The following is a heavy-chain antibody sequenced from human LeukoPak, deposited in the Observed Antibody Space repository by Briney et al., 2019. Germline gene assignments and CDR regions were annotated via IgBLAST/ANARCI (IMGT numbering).Heavy chain of an antibody. CDR3: ARGAPYGGNHAIDY. J-gene: IGHJ4*02. Sequence: VASVKVSCKASGYTFTGYYMHWVRQAPGQGLEWMGWINPNSGGTNYAQKFQGRVTMTRDTSISTAYMELSRLRSDDTAVYYCARGAPYGGNHAIDYWGQGTLVTVSS. V-gene: IGHV1-2*02. D-gene: IGHD4-23*01. CDR2: INPNSGGT. CDR1: GYTFTGYY.